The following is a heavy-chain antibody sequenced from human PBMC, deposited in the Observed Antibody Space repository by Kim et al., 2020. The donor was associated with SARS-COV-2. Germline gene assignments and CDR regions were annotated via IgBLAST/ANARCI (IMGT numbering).Heavy chain of an antibody. Sequence: SVKGRFTISRDNDKNSQYLQMNSLRDEDTAVYYCARDPQSTTVTFNWFDPWGQGTLVTVSS. V-gene: IGHV3-11*06. D-gene: IGHD4-17*01. CDR3: ARDPQSTTVTFNWFDP. J-gene: IGHJ5*02.